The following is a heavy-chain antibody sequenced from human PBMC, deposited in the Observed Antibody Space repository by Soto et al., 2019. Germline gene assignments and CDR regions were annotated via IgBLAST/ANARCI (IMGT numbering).Heavy chain of an antibody. D-gene: IGHD2-15*01. J-gene: IGHJ6*02. Sequence: QITLKESGPTLVKPTQTLTLTCTFSGFSLSTSGVGVAWIRQPPGKALEWLALIYWDGDKRYRPSLESRLTITKDTSKNQVVLTMTNMDSVDTATYYCAYLPCSGGSCYWFSFSGMDVGSQGTTVTVSS. CDR3: AYLPCSGGSCYWFSFSGMDV. V-gene: IGHV2-5*02. CDR2: IYWDGDK. CDR1: GFSLSTSGVG.